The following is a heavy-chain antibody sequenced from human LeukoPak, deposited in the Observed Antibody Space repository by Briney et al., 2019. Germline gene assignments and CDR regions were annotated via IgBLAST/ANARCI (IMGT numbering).Heavy chain of an antibody. CDR2: IYTSGST. Sequence: PSETLSLTCTVSGGSISSYYWSWIRQPAGKGLEWIGRIYTSGSTNYNPSLKSRVTMSVDTPKNQFSLKLSSVTAADTAVYYCARDRPLRFLEWLSDAFDIWGQGTMVTVSS. V-gene: IGHV4-4*07. CDR1: GGSISSYY. J-gene: IGHJ3*02. CDR3: ARDRPLRFLEWLSDAFDI. D-gene: IGHD3-3*01.